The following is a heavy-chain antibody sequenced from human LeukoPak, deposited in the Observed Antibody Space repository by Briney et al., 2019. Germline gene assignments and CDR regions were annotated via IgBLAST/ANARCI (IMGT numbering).Heavy chain of an antibody. CDR1: GGSISSDY. Sequence: PSETLSLTCTVSGGSISSDYWSWIRQPPGKGLEWIGYIYYSGSTNYNPSLKSRVTISVDTSKNQFSLKLSSVTAADTAVYYCARAGFLAHFDYWGQGTLVTVSS. CDR3: ARAGFLAHFDY. V-gene: IGHV4-59*01. D-gene: IGHD3-3*01. CDR2: IYYSGST. J-gene: IGHJ4*02.